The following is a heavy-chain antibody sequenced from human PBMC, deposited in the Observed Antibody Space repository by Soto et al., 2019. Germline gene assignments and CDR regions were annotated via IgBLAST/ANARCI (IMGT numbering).Heavy chain of an antibody. D-gene: IGHD7-27*01. Sequence: QVQLVQSGAEVKKPGSSVKVSCKASGGTFSSYAISWVRQAPGQGLEWMGGIIPIFGTANYAQKLQGRVKITADESTSTAYMELSSLRSEDTAVYYCASTTRLGSLGFFDYWGQGTLVTVSS. CDR3: ASTTRLGSLGFFDY. V-gene: IGHV1-69*01. CDR1: GGTFSSYA. J-gene: IGHJ4*02. CDR2: IIPIFGTA.